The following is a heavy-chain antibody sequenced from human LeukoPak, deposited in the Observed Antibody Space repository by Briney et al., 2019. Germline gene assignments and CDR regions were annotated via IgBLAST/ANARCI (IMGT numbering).Heavy chain of an antibody. Sequence: AASVKVSCKASGYTFTSYYMHWVRQAPGQGLEWMGIINPSGGSTSYAQKFQGRVTMTRDMSTSTVYMELGSLRSEDTAVYYCARDLGGSYGFDYWGQGTLVTVSS. CDR1: GYTFTSYY. J-gene: IGHJ4*02. D-gene: IGHD1-26*01. CDR2: INPSGGST. CDR3: ARDLGGSYGFDY. V-gene: IGHV1-46*01.